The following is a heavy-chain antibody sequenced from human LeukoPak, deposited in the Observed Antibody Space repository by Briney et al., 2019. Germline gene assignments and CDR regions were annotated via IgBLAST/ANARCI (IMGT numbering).Heavy chain of an antibody. D-gene: IGHD2-21*02. V-gene: IGHV1-69*05. Sequence: SVKVSCKASGGTFSSYAISWVRQAPGQGLEWMGGIIPIFGTANYAQKFQGRVTITTDESTSTAYMELSSLRSEDTAVYYCARGGVSVVVTAIFAFDIWGQGTMVTVSS. CDR1: GGTFSSYA. CDR2: IIPIFGTA. CDR3: ARGGVSVVVTAIFAFDI. J-gene: IGHJ3*02.